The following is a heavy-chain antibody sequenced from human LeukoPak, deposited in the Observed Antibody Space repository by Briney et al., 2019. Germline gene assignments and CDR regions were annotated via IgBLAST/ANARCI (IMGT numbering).Heavy chain of an antibody. V-gene: IGHV3-15*01. CDR1: GFSFSDAW. J-gene: IGHJ4*02. CDR3: TTDGGY. Sequence: GGSLRLSCEASGFSFSDAWMSWVRQAPGKGLGWVGRIKSSGDGGTTDYTAPVKGRFTISRDDSRNTVFLQMNTLKTEDTAVYYCTTDGGYWGQGTLVTVSS. D-gene: IGHD2-15*01. CDR2: IKSSGDGGTT.